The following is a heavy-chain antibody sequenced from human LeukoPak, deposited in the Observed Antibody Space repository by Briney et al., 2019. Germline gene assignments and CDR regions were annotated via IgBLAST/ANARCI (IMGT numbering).Heavy chain of an antibody. D-gene: IGHD3-22*01. J-gene: IGHJ4*02. CDR2: ISYSGST. CDR1: ADSFSSSRYY. V-gene: IGHV4-39*01. CDR3: ARLNYYDNSGYYTQPKFDY. Sequence: SETLSLTCAVSADSFSSSRYYWSWIRQPPGKCLEWIGTISYSGSTYYNPSLKSRVTISVDTSKNQFSLKLTSVSAADTAVYFCARLNYYDNSGYYTQPKFDYWGQGTLVTVSS.